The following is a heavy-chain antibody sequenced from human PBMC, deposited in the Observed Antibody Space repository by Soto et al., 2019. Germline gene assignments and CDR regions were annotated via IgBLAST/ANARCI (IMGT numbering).Heavy chain of an antibody. CDR3: ASAYYDSSGKGNHIYYYYGMDV. J-gene: IGHJ6*02. D-gene: IGHD3-22*01. CDR1: GFSFSRHS. V-gene: IGHV3-74*01. Sequence: GGSLRLSCEASGFSFSRHSMNWVRQAPGKGLVWVSRINSDGSSTSYADSVKGRFTISRDNAKNTLYLQMNSLRAEDTAVYYCASAYYDSSGKGNHIYYYYGMDVWGQGTTVTVSS. CDR2: INSDGSST.